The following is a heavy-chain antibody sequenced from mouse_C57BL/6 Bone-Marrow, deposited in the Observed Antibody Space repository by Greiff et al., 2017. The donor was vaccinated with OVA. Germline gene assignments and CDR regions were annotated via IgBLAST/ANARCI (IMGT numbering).Heavy chain of an antibody. CDR3: EAITTVVEAMDY. Sequence: QLQPSLPLLVPPVASLKLSFKSSVYTFTDSYLHWLMHSPCTCLELIGYINPNNGGTSYNQKFKGKATLTVNKSSSTAYMELRSLTSEDSAVYYCEAITTVVEAMDYWGQGTSVTVSS. D-gene: IGHD1-1*01. CDR2: INPNNGGT. CDR1: VYTFTDSY. J-gene: IGHJ4*01. V-gene: IGHV1-22*01.